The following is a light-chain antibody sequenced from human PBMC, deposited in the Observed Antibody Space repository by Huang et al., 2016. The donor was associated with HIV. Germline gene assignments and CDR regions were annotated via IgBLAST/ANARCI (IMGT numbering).Light chain of an antibody. Sequence: DIQMTQSPSSLSASVGDRVTITCRASQTINTYLTWYQQKPGKAPKLLIYAAASLHSGAPSRFSGSGSGTDFTLTISGLQREDFATYFCQQTYSTPRTFGQGTRVEIK. CDR3: QQTYSTPRT. J-gene: IGKJ1*01. CDR2: AAA. V-gene: IGKV1-39*01. CDR1: QTINTY.